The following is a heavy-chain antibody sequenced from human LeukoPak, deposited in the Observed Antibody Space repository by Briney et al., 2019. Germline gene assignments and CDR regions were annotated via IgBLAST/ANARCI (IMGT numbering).Heavy chain of an antibody. CDR3: ARGPAIVLMVYVTLRPFDY. V-gene: IGHV4-34*01. CDR1: GGSFSGYY. D-gene: IGHD2-8*01. J-gene: IGHJ4*02. Sequence: SETLSLTCAVYGGSFSGYYWSWTRQPPGKGLEWIGEINHSGSTNYNPSLKSRVTISVDTSKNQFSLKLSSVTAADTAVYYCARGPAIVLMVYVTLRPFDYWGQGTLVTVSS. CDR2: INHSGST.